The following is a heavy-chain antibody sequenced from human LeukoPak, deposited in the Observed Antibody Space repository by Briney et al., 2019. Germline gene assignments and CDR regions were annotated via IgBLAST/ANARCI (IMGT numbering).Heavy chain of an antibody. Sequence: SETLSLTCTVSGGSISSGGYYWSWIRQPPGKGLEWIGYIYYSGSTYYNPSLKSRLTISVDTSKNQFSLKLSSVTAADTAVYYCARDRGGYGSNDYWGQGTLVTVSS. CDR2: IYYSGST. J-gene: IGHJ4*02. D-gene: IGHD5-12*01. CDR1: GGSISSGGYY. CDR3: ARDRGGYGSNDY. V-gene: IGHV4-30-4*08.